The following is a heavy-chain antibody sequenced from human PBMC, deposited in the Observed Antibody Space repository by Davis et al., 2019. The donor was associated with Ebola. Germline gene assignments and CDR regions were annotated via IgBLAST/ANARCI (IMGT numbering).Heavy chain of an antibody. CDR1: GFTFSTNW. J-gene: IGHJ6*02. V-gene: IGHV3-7*01. CDR2: IKPDGSDK. CDR3: AKEDSSGWLGVGYCMDV. D-gene: IGHD6-13*01. Sequence: PGGSLRLSCAASGFTFSTNWMSWVRQAPGKGLEWVATIKPDGSDKYFVDSVKGRFTISRDNSKNTVYLQMNSLRAEDTAVYYCAKEDSSGWLGVGYCMDVWGQGTTVTVSS.